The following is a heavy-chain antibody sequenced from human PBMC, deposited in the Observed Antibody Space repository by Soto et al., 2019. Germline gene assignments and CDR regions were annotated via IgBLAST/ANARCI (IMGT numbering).Heavy chain of an antibody. CDR1: GFTFSSYS. CDR3: ARDRARRVGATTDYYYYMDV. CDR2: ISSSSSTI. D-gene: IGHD1-26*01. V-gene: IGHV3-48*04. J-gene: IGHJ6*03. Sequence: GGSLRLSCAASGFTFSSYSMNWVRQAPGKGLEWVSYISSSSSTIYYADSVKGRFTISRDNAKNSLYLQMNSLRAEDTAVYYCARDRARRVGATTDYYYYMDVWGKGTTVTVSS.